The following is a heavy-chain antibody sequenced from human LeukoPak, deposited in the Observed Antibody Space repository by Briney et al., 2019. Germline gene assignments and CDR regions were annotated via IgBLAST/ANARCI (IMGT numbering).Heavy chain of an antibody. CDR3: ASLCGGDCYYHAFDI. V-gene: IGHV1-2*02. D-gene: IGHD2-21*02. Sequence: ASVTVSCKASGYTFTGYYIHWVRQAPGQGLEWMGWINPNSGGTNYAQKFQGRVTMTRDTSISTAYMELSSLRSDDTAVYYCASLCGGDCYYHAFDIWGQGTMVTVSS. CDR2: INPNSGGT. CDR1: GYTFTGYY. J-gene: IGHJ3*02.